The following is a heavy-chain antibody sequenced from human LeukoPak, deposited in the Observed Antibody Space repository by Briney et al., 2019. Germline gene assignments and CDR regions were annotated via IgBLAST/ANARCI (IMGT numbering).Heavy chain of an antibody. D-gene: IGHD3-22*01. CDR1: GFTFSSYA. Sequence: GGSLRLSWAASGFTFSSYAMSCVRQAPGKGLEWVSAISGSGDSTYYADSVKGRFTISRDNSKNTLYLEMNSLTAEDTAVYYCAKDRDYDSSGFFPTKNWFDPWGQGTLVTVSS. CDR2: ISGSGDST. J-gene: IGHJ5*02. CDR3: AKDRDYDSSGFFPTKNWFDP. V-gene: IGHV3-23*01.